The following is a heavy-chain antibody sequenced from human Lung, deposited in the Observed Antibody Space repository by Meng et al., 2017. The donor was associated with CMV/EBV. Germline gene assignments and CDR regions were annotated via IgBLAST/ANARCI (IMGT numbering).Heavy chain of an antibody. CDR3: ARGDLIVVVPATIPRVGMEV. CDR1: GYTFTGYY. Sequence: ASVKVSCKASGYTFTGYYIHWVRQAPGQGLEYMGWINPNSGGTHYAQKFQGRVTMTRDTSISTAYMELNRLRSDDTAVYYCARGDLIVVVPATIPRVGMEVWXQGPXVTV. D-gene: IGHD2-2*01. V-gene: IGHV1-2*02. J-gene: IGHJ6*02. CDR2: INPNSGGT.